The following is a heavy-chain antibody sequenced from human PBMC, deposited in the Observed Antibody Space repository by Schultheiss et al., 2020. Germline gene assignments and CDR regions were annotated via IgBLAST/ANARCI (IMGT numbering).Heavy chain of an antibody. CDR1: GFTFSSYA. Sequence: GGSLRLSCAASGFTFSSYAMHWVRQAPGKGLEYVSAISSNGGSTYYANSVKGRFTISRHNSKNTLYLQMNSLRAEDTAVYYCAREYSGYVAWWGQGTLVTVSS. J-gene: IGHJ4*02. D-gene: IGHD5-12*01. CDR3: AREYSGYVAW. V-gene: IGHV3-64*01. CDR2: ISSNGGST.